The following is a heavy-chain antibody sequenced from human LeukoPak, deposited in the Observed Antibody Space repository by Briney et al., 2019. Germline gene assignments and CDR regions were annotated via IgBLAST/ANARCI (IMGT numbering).Heavy chain of an antibody. Sequence: PGGSLRLSCAASGFTFSSYAMSWVRQAPGKGLEWVSAISGSGGSTYYADSVKGRFPISRDNSKNTLYLQMNTLRAEETAVYYCAKAGYSYDNYFDYWGQGTLVTVSS. J-gene: IGHJ4*02. CDR3: AKAGYSYDNYFDY. CDR1: GFTFSSYA. V-gene: IGHV3-23*01. D-gene: IGHD5-18*01. CDR2: ISGSGGST.